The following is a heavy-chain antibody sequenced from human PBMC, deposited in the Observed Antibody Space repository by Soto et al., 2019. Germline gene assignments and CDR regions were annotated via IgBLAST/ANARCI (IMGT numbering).Heavy chain of an antibody. D-gene: IGHD1-26*01. V-gene: IGHV1-69*01. Sequence: QVQLVQSGAEVKKPGSSVKVSCKASGGTFSSYAISWVRQAPGQGLEWMGGIIPIFGTANYAQKFQGRVTITADESTSTAYTELRSLRSEDTAVYYCARGATAYSGSYYYYYGMDVWGQGTTVTVSS. CDR2: IIPIFGTA. CDR1: GGTFSSYA. J-gene: IGHJ6*02. CDR3: ARGATAYSGSYYYYYGMDV.